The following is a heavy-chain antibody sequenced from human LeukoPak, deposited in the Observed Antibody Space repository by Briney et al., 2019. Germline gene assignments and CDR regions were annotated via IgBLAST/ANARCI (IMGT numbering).Heavy chain of an antibody. CDR3: AKDQRWESPHYLDS. J-gene: IGHJ4*02. Sequence: PGGSLRLSRAASGFTFSSSAMSWVRQVPGKGLEWVSGISASGGSTYYADSVRGRFTISRDNSKNTLYVQMNSLRDEDTAVYYYAKDQRWESPHYLDSWGQGTLVTVSS. CDR1: GFTFSSSA. D-gene: IGHD1-26*01. V-gene: IGHV3-23*01. CDR2: ISASGGST.